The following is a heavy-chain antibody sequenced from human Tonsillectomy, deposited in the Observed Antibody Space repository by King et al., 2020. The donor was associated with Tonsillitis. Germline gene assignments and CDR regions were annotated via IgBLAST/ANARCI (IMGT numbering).Heavy chain of an antibody. J-gene: IGHJ4*02. CDR2: ISDSGGST. Sequence: VQLVESGGGLVQPGGSLRLSCAASGFTFSSYAMSWVRQAPGKGLEWVSSISDSGGSTYFADSVKGRFTISRDNSKNTLYLQMNSLRAEDTAVYYCAKHPGVVRGVLGLGFDSWGQGTLVTVSS. CDR1: GFTFSSYA. V-gene: IGHV3-23*04. CDR3: AKHPGVVRGVLGLGFDS. D-gene: IGHD3-10*01.